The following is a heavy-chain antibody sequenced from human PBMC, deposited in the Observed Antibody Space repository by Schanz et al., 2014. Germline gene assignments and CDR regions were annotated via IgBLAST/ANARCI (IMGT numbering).Heavy chain of an antibody. D-gene: IGHD6-13*01. CDR1: GGTFSSYT. J-gene: IGHJ4*02. V-gene: IGHV1-69*02. Sequence: QVDLIQTGAEVGKPGSSVKVSCKASGGTFSSYTISWVRQAPGQGLEWMGRIIPILGIANYAQNFQGRVTITADKSTSTAYMELSSLKSEDTAVYYCASSGAGYSSSWDFDYWGQGTLVTVSS. CDR2: IIPILGIA. CDR3: ASSGAGYSSSWDFDY.